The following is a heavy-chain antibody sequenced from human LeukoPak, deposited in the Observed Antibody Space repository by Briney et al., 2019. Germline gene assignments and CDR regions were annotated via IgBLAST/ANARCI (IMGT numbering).Heavy chain of an antibody. Sequence: GGSLRLSCAASGFTFSSYAMSWVRQAPGKGLEWVSAISGSGGSTYYADPVKGRFTISRDNSKNTLYLKMNSMTAEDTAVYYCAKSGSYSYYYMDVWGKGTTVTVSS. CDR2: ISGSGGST. D-gene: IGHD1-26*01. V-gene: IGHV3-23*01. CDR3: AKSGSYSYYYMDV. J-gene: IGHJ6*03. CDR1: GFTFSSYA.